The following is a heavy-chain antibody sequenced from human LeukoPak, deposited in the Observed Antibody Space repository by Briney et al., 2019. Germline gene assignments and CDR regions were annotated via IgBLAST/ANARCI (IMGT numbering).Heavy chain of an antibody. CDR3: ARRFDY. V-gene: IGHV3-30*03. CDR1: GFTFSSYG. Sequence: GGSLRLSCATSGFTFSSYGMHWVRQVPGKGLEWVAVISKDAKSNYHVDSVKGRFTISRDNAKNSLYLQMNSLRAEDTAVYYCARRFDYWGQGTLVTVSS. CDR2: ISKDAKSN. J-gene: IGHJ4*02.